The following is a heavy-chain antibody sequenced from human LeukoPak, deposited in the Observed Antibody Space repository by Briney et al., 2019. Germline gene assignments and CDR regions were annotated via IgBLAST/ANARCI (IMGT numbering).Heavy chain of an antibody. CDR2: IYYSGST. Sequence: PSETLSLTCTGSGGSISSYYWSWLRQPPGKGLEWIGYIYYSGSTNYNPSLKSRVTISVDTSKNQFSLKLSSVTAADTAVYYCARGDYYYDSSGYYSWGQGTLVTVSS. J-gene: IGHJ4*02. D-gene: IGHD3-22*01. CDR1: GGSISSYY. V-gene: IGHV4-59*01. CDR3: ARGDYYYDSSGYYS.